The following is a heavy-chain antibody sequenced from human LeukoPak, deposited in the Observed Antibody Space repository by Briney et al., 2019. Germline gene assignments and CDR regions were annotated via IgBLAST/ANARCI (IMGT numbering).Heavy chain of an antibody. Sequence: ASVKVSCKASGYTFTSYGIAWVRQAPGQGLEWMGWISGYNGNTNYAQKLQGRVTMTTDTSTSTTYMELRSLRSDDTAVYYCARSVGWLAHYYYYYMDVWGKGTTVTISS. CDR1: GYTFTSYG. V-gene: IGHV1-18*01. CDR3: ARSVGWLAHYYYYYMDV. CDR2: ISGYNGNT. J-gene: IGHJ6*03. D-gene: IGHD5-24*01.